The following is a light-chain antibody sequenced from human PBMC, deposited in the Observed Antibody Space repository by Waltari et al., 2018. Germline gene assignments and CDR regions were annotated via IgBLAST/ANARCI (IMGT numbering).Light chain of an antibody. J-gene: IGKJ1*01. V-gene: IGKV1-39*02. CDR1: QSISSY. CDR2: AAS. Sequence: DIQMTKSPSFLSASVGERDTITCRESQSISSYLKWYQQETGKAPKLLIYAASSLHRGVPSRFSGSGSETDFTLTISSLQPEDFATYYCQCGYSTPWTFGQGTKVEIK. CDR3: QCGYSTPWT.